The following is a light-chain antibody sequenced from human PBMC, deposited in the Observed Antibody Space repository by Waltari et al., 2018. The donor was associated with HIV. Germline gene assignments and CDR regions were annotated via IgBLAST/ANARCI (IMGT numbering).Light chain of an antibody. Sequence: QSVLTQPPSASGTPGPRVTISCSGSSSNIGRNYVYCYQHLPGTAPKLLIYRNNQRPSGVPDRFSGSKSGTSASLAISGLRSEDEADYYCATWDDSLSGSVFGGGTKLTVL. CDR2: RNN. CDR3: ATWDDSLSGSV. J-gene: IGLJ2*01. V-gene: IGLV1-47*01. CDR1: SSNIGRNY.